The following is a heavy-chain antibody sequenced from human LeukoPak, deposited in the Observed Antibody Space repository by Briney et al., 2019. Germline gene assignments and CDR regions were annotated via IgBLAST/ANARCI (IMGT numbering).Heavy chain of an antibody. CDR3: ARQTPAPYCSGGSCYFDY. CDR2: IYYSGST. CDR1: GGSISSYY. D-gene: IGHD2-15*01. J-gene: IGHJ4*02. V-gene: IGHV4-59*08. Sequence: SETLSLTCTGSGGSISSYYWSWIRQPPGKGLEWIGYIYYSGSTNYNPSLKSRVTISVDTSKNQFSLKLSSVTAADTAVYYCARQTPAPYCSGGSCYFDYWGQGTLVTVSS.